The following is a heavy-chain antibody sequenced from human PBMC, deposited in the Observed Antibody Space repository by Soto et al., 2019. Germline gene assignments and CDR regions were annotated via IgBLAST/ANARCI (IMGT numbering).Heavy chain of an antibody. V-gene: IGHV3-53*01. CDR3: VRPLSSGRNYGKDV. CDR2: IYYNGTT. J-gene: IGHJ6*02. Sequence: GGSLRLSCAASGLTVGDNYMSWVRQAPGMGLEWVSAIYYNGTTYYADSVKGRFTISRDTSKNTLSLQMDSLRVEDTAVYYCVRPLSSGRNYGKDVWVQGTTVTVS. CDR1: GLTVGDNY. D-gene: IGHD3-10*01.